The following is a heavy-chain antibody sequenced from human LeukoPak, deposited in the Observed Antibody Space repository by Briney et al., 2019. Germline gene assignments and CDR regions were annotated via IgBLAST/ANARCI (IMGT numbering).Heavy chain of an antibody. CDR2: ISAYNGNT. Sequence: ASVKVSCKASGYTFTSYGISWVRQAPGQGLEWMAWISAYNGNTNYAQKVQGRVTMTTDTSTSTAYMELRSLRSDDTAVYYCARDRYYDSSGYYSGYWGQGTLVTVSS. CDR3: ARDRYYDSSGYYSGY. V-gene: IGHV1-18*01. D-gene: IGHD3-22*01. J-gene: IGHJ4*02. CDR1: GYTFTSYG.